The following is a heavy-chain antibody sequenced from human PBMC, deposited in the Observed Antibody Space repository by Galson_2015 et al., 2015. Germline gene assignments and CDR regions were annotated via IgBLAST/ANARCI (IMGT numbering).Heavy chain of an antibody. Sequence: CKASGYAFSNFAMNWVRQAPGQRLEWMGWINAGGGDTKYSQNFQGRVTITRDTSANTAYMELSSLRSEDTAVYYCARTTDGYDWGTFDYWGQGTLVTVSS. J-gene: IGHJ4*02. CDR3: ARTTDGYDWGTFDY. V-gene: IGHV1-3*01. CDR2: INAGGGDT. D-gene: IGHD5-12*01. CDR1: GYAFSNFA.